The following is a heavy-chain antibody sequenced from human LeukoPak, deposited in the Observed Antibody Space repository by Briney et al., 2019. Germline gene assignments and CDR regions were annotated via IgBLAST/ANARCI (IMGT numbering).Heavy chain of an antibody. J-gene: IGHJ5*02. CDR1: GFTFSSYA. V-gene: IGHV3-23*01. CDR2: ISGSGGST. CDR3: TRLAMDGFDP. Sequence: PGGSLRLSCAASGFTFSSYAMSWVRQAPGKGLEWVSSISGSGGSTYFADSVKGRFTISRDNSKNTLYLQMNSLRAEDTAVYYCTRLAMDGFDPWGQGTLVTVSS. D-gene: IGHD5-18*01.